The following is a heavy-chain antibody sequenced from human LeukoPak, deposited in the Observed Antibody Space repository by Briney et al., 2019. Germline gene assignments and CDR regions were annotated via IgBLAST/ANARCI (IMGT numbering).Heavy chain of an antibody. D-gene: IGHD2-15*01. CDR3: ARGLRRYCSGGSCPHAFDI. Sequence: SETLSLTCTVSGGSISSYYWSWIRQPPGKGLEWIGYIYYSGSTNYNPSLKSRVTISVDTSKNQFSLKLSSVTAADTAVYYCARGLRRYCSGGSCPHAFDIWGQRTMVTVSS. CDR2: IYYSGST. CDR1: GGSISSYY. J-gene: IGHJ3*02. V-gene: IGHV4-59*01.